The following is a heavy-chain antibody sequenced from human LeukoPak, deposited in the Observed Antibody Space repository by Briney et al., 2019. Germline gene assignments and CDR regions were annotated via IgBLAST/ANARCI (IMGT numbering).Heavy chain of an antibody. CDR3: ARHSIVYGMDV. CDR2: INHSGST. CDR1: GGSFSGYY. V-gene: IGHV4-34*01. D-gene: IGHD2-15*01. J-gene: IGHJ6*02. Sequence: PSETLSLTCAVYGGSFSGYYWSWIRQPPGKGLEWIGEINHSGSTNYNPSLKSRVTISVDTSKNQFSLKLSSVTAADTAVYYCARHSIVYGMDVWGQGTTVTVSS.